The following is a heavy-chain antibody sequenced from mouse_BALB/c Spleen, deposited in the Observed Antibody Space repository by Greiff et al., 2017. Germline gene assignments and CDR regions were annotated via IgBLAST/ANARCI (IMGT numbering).Heavy chain of an antibody. CDR2: IYPGDGDT. V-gene: IGHV1-80*01. J-gene: IGHJ1*01. CDR3: ARRGPHWYFDV. CDR1: GYAFSSYW. Sequence: QVQLKESGAELVRPGSSVKISCKASGYAFSSYWMNWVKQRPGQGLEWIGQIYPGDGDTNYNGKFKGKATLTADKSSSTAYMQLSSLTSEDSAVYFCARRGPHWYFDVWGAGTTVTVSS.